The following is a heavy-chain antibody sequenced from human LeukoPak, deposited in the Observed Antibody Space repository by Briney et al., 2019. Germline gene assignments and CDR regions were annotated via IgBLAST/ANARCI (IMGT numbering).Heavy chain of an antibody. J-gene: IGHJ4*02. D-gene: IGHD1-26*01. V-gene: IGHV3-21*01. Sequence: GGSLRLSCAASGFTFSSYSMNWVRQAPGKGLEWVSSISSSSSYIYYADSVKGRFTISRDNAKNTLYLQMDSLRVEDTAVYYCAKDQTRNGAVVGAPDYWGQGTLITVSS. CDR1: GFTFSSYS. CDR3: AKDQTRNGAVVGAPDY. CDR2: ISSSSSYI.